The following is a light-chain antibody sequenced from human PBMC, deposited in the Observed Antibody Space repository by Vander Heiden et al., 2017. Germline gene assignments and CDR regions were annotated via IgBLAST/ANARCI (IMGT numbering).Light chain of an antibody. CDR2: GNS. CDR3: QSYDSSLSGHVV. V-gene: IGLV1-40*01. J-gene: IGLJ2*01. Sequence: QSVLTPPPSVSGAPGQRVTISCTWSRSNIGAGYDVHGSQQLPGTAPKLLIYGNSNRPPGGPDRFSGSKSGTSASLAITGLQAEDEADYYCQSYDSSLSGHVVFGGGTKLTVL. CDR1: RSNIGAGYD.